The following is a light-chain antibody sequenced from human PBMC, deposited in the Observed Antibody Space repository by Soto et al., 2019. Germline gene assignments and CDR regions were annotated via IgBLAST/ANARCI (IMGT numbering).Light chain of an antibody. Sequence: QPVLTQSPSAPASLGASVKLTCTLSSGHSSYAIAWHQQQPEKGPRYLMKLNSDGSHSKGDGIPDRFSGSSSGAERYLTISSLQSEDEADYYCQTWGTGILVFGGGTKLTVL. V-gene: IGLV4-69*01. CDR1: SGHSSYA. J-gene: IGLJ2*01. CDR3: QTWGTGILV. CDR2: LNSDGSH.